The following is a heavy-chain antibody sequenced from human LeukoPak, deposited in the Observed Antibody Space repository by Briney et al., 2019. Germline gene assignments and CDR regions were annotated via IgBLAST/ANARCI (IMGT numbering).Heavy chain of an antibody. Sequence: SETLSLTCAVYGGSFSGYYWSWIRQPPGKGLEWIGEVNHSGSTNYNPSLKSRVTISVDASKNQFSLKLRSVTAADTAVYYCARVTGYVIEDYFDYWGQGTLVTVSS. D-gene: IGHD3-22*01. CDR1: GGSFSGYY. J-gene: IGHJ4*02. CDR3: ARVTGYVIEDYFDY. V-gene: IGHV4-34*01. CDR2: VNHSGST.